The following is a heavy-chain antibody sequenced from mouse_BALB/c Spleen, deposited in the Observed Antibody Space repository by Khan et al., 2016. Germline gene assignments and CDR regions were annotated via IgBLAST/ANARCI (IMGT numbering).Heavy chain of an antibody. V-gene: IGHV9-3-1*01. Sequence: QIQLVQSGPELKKPGKTVKISCKASGYTFTNYGMNWVKQAPGKGLKWMGWINTYSGESTYADDFKGRFAFSLETSANTAYLQINNLKNDDTATFYCARYRNYCGSSGYFDGWGAGTTVTVSS. CDR1: GYTFTNYG. CDR2: INTYSGES. CDR3: ARYRNYCGSSGYFDG. D-gene: IGHD1-1*01. J-gene: IGHJ1*01.